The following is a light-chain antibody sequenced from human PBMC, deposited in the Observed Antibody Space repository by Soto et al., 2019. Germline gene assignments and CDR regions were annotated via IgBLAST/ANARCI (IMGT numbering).Light chain of an antibody. CDR2: EVY. Sequence: QSALTQPPSASGSPGQSVTISCTGTSGDVGAYNYVSWYQQHPGKAPKLMIYEVYKRPSGVPDRFSGSKSGNTASLTVSGLQAEDEADYYCQSYDNTLSRFHVFGSGTKLTVL. CDR3: QSYDNTLSRFHV. V-gene: IGLV2-8*01. CDR1: SGDVGAYNY. J-gene: IGLJ1*01.